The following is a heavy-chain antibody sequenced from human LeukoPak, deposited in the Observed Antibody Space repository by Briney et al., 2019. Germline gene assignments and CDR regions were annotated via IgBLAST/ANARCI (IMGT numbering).Heavy chain of an antibody. J-gene: IGHJ4*02. CDR3: AREGGDIAVAGRRGYYFDY. Sequence: PETLSLTCTVSGGSISSYYWSWIRQPPGKGLEWIGYIYYSGSTNYNPSLKSRVTISVDTSKNQFSLKLSSVTAADTAVYYCAREGGDIAVAGRRGYYFDYWGQGTLVTVSS. CDR2: IYYSGST. D-gene: IGHD6-19*01. V-gene: IGHV4-59*01. CDR1: GGSISSYY.